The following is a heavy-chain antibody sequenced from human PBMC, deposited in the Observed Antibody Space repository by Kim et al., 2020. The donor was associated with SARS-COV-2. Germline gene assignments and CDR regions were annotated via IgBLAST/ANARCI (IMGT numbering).Heavy chain of an antibody. J-gene: IGHJ4*02. CDR3: ARSAYYYDSSGYYFDY. D-gene: IGHD3-22*01. Sequence: QKCQGKVTSTADKSTSTAYMELSSLRSEDTAVYYCARSAYYYDSSGYYFDYWGQGTLVTVSS. V-gene: IGHV1-69*02.